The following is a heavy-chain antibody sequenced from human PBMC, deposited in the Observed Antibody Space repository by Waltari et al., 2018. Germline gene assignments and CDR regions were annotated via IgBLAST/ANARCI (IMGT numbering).Heavy chain of an antibody. J-gene: IGHJ4*02. D-gene: IGHD3-3*01. CDR1: GGSISSYY. Sequence: QVQLQESGPGLVKPSETLSLTCTVSGGSISSYYWSWIRQPPGKGLEWIGYIYYSGSTNYNPSHKSRVTRSVETSKNQFSLKLGSVTAADTAVYYCARRRGARFWSGPFDYWGQGTLVTVSS. CDR2: IYYSGST. V-gene: IGHV4-59*08. CDR3: ARRRGARFWSGPFDY.